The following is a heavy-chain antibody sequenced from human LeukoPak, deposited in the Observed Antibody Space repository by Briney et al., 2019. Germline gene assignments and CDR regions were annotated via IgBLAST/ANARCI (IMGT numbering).Heavy chain of an antibody. CDR3: ARDVYDCSGGSCSTRIMSNAYFDY. J-gene: IGHJ4*02. CDR2: INPNSGGT. Sequence: ASVKVSCKASGYTFTGYYMHWVRQAPGQGLEWMGWINPNSGGTNYAQKFQGGVTMTRDTSISTAYMELSRLRSDDTAVYYCARDVYDCSGGSCSTRIMSNAYFDYWGQGTLVTVSS. CDR1: GYTFTGYY. V-gene: IGHV1-2*02. D-gene: IGHD2-15*01.